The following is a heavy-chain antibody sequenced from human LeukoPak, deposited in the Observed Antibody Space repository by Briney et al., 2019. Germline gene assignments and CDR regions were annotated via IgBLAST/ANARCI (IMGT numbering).Heavy chain of an antibody. D-gene: IGHD3-22*01. J-gene: IGHJ4*02. CDR3: ARDEGTYYYDSSGYYYNY. Sequence: ASVKVSCKASGYTFTCYYMHWVRQAPGQGLEWMGWINPNSGGTNYAQKFQGRVTMTRDTPISTAYMELSRLRSDDTAVYYCARDEGTYYYDSSGYYYNYWGQGTLVTVSS. CDR2: INPNSGGT. CDR1: GYTFTCYY. V-gene: IGHV1-2*02.